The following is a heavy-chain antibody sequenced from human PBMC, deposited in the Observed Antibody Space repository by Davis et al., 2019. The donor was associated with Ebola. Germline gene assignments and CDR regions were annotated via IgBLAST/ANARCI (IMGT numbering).Heavy chain of an antibody. Sequence: GESLKISCKGSGYDFSNFWIGWVRQMSGKGLQWMAIIYPDDSDTMYSPTFQGLVTVSVDKSIRTAYVQWSSLKASDTAIYYCARLMSDGTMDVWGQGTTVTVSS. CDR3: ARLMSDGTMDV. CDR1: GYDFSNFW. D-gene: IGHD5-18*01. J-gene: IGHJ6*02. CDR2: IYPDDSDT. V-gene: IGHV5-51*01.